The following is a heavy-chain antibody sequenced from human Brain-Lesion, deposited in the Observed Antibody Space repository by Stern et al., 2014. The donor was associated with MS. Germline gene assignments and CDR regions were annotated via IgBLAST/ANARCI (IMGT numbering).Heavy chain of an antibody. J-gene: IGHJ6*02. CDR1: GGSISSGGYY. V-gene: IGHV4-61*02. D-gene: IGHD2-2*01. CDR2: IFNSGST. Sequence: VQLEESGPGLVKPSQTLSLSCTVSGGSISSGGYYWSWIRQPAGKGLEWIGRIFNSGSTSYNPSLKGRVPISIDTSKNHFSLRLNSMTAADTAVYYCARGRVVPGFQYYATDVWGQGTTVIVSS. CDR3: ARGRVVPGFQYYATDV.